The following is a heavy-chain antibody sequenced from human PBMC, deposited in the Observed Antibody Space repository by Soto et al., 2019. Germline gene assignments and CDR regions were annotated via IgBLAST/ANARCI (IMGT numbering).Heavy chain of an antibody. CDR2: TYYRSKWYY. CDR3: ARDPPDLNSVFDS. Sequence: SQTLSHTGANTGDSVSRNSAGWSWVRQSPSRGLEWLGWTYYRSKWYYEYAVSVRGRFTINPDTSKNQYSLQLTSVTPEDTAVYYCARDPPDLNSVFDSWGQGSLVTVSS. CDR1: GDSVSRNSAG. V-gene: IGHV6-1*01. D-gene: IGHD4-4*01. J-gene: IGHJ4*02.